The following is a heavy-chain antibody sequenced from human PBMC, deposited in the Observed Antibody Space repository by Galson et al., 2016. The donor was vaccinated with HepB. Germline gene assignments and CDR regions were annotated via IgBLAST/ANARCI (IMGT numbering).Heavy chain of an antibody. Sequence: SLRLSCAASGFTVFNNYMTWVRQAPGKGLEWVSLIYSGGSTHYADSVKGRFTISRDSSKNTLYLQMNNLRAEDTAVYSCARSQISGVVNGPYWGQGTLVTVSS. CDR2: IYSGGST. J-gene: IGHJ4*02. CDR1: GFTVFNNY. CDR3: ARSQISGVVNGPY. V-gene: IGHV3-66*01. D-gene: IGHD3-3*01.